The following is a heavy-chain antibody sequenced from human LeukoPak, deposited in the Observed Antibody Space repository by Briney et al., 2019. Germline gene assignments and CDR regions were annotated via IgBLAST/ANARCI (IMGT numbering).Heavy chain of an antibody. D-gene: IGHD6-19*01. CDR1: GFTFSSYA. CDR2: ISGNVGET. Sequence: GGSLRLSCEASGFTFSSYAMTWVRQAPGKGLEWVSAISGNVGETYYADSVKGRFTISRDNSKNTLYLQMNSLRAEDTAVYFCAKRTVAGALGYFDHWGQGTLVTVSS. V-gene: IGHV3-23*01. CDR3: AKRTVAGALGYFDH. J-gene: IGHJ4*02.